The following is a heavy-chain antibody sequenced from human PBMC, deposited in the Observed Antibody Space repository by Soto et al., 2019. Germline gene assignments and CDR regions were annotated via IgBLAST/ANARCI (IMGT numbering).Heavy chain of an antibody. V-gene: IGHV4-30-4*01. D-gene: IGHD5-12*01. Sequence: SETLSLTCTVSGGSISSGDYYWSWIRQPPGKGLEWIGYIYYSGSTYYNPSLKSRVTISVDTSKSQFSLKLSSVTAADTAVYYCARRYEATIGYYYYMDVWGKGTTVTVSS. CDR2: IYYSGST. CDR1: GGSISSGDYY. J-gene: IGHJ6*03. CDR3: ARRYEATIGYYYYMDV.